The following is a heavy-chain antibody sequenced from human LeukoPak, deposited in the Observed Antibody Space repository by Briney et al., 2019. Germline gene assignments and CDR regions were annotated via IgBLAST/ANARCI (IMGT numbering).Heavy chain of an antibody. CDR2: IYYSGAT. D-gene: IGHD3-10*01. J-gene: IGHJ4*02. Sequence: PSETLSLTCTVSGGSIRSFYWSWIRQPPGKGLEWIGYIYYSGATNYNPSLKSRVTISIDTSKNQFSLKLSSVTAADTAVYYCARVVKQPSRRITMVRGVIYYFDYWGQGTPVTVSS. V-gene: IGHV4-59*01. CDR3: ARVVKQPSRRITMVRGVIYYFDY. CDR1: GGSIRSFY.